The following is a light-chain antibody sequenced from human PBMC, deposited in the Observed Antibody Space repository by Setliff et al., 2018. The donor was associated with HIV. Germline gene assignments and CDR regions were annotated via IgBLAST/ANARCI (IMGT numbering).Light chain of an antibody. V-gene: IGLV2-14*03. CDR3: SSYSSSTTPYV. Sequence: QSVLTQPASVSGSPGQSTTISCTGTNSDIGTYNYVSWYQQHPGKAPKLMIYDVSNRPSGISNRFSGSKSGNAASLTISGLQAEDEADYFCSSYSSSTTPYVFGTGTKVTVL. CDR2: DVS. CDR1: NSDIGTYNY. J-gene: IGLJ1*01.